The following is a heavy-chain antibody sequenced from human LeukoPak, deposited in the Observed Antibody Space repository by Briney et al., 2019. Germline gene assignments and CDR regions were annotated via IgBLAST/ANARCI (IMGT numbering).Heavy chain of an antibody. CDR1: GGSISSYY. D-gene: IGHD2-2*01. Sequence: SETLSLTCTVSGGSISSYYWTWIRQSPGKGLEWFGYIYYSGSTNYNPSLKSRVTISVDTSKNQFSLKLSSVTAADTAVYYCASGYRSSTSCYHDAFDIWGQGTMVTVSS. CDR2: IYYSGST. CDR3: ASGYRSSTSCYHDAFDI. V-gene: IGHV4-59*01. J-gene: IGHJ3*02.